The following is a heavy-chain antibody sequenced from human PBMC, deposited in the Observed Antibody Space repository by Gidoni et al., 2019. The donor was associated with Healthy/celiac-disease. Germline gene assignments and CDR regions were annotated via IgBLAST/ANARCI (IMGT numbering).Heavy chain of an antibody. J-gene: IGHJ4*02. V-gene: IGHV3-9*01. CDR1: GFTFDDYA. CDR3: AKGYCTNGVCYPLDY. Sequence: EVQLVESGGGLVQPGRSLRLSCAASGFTFDDYAMHWVRQAPGKGLEWVSGISWNSGSIGYADSVKGRFTISRDNAKNSLYLLMNSLRAEDTALYYCAKGYCTNGVCYPLDYWGQGTLVTVSS. D-gene: IGHD2-8*01. CDR2: ISWNSGSI.